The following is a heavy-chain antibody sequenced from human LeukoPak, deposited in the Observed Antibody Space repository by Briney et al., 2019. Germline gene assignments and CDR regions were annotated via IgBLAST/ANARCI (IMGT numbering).Heavy chain of an antibody. CDR3: ARGGISARIPFDY. D-gene: IGHD6-13*01. Sequence: GGSLRLSCAASGFTFRNYVIHWVRQAPGKGLEWVAVTSSDLNVKLYADSVKGRFTISRDNSRSTLYLQMNSLRAEDTALYYCARGGISARIPFDYWGQGTLVTVSS. CDR2: TSSDLNVK. V-gene: IGHV3-30-3*01. CDR1: GFTFRNYV. J-gene: IGHJ4*02.